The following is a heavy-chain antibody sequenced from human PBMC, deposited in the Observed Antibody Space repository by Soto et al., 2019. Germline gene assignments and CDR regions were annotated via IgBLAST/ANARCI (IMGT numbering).Heavy chain of an antibody. Sequence: PGESLKISCKGSGYSFTSYWISWVRQMPGKGLEWMGRIDPSDSYSNNSPSFQGHVTISADKSISTAYLQWSRMKASDTAMYYCARHRSDIAAVGHDYYYRMDVWGQGHTVTVSS. CDR3: ARHRSDIAAVGHDYYYRMDV. J-gene: IGHJ6*02. CDR2: IDPSDSYS. CDR1: GYSFTSYW. V-gene: IGHV5-10-1*01. D-gene: IGHD6-13*01.